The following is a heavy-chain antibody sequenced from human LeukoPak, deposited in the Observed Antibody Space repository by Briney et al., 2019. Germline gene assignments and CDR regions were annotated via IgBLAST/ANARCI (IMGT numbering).Heavy chain of an antibody. Sequence: GGSLRLSCAASGFTFSDYYMSWIRQAPRKGLEWVSHISSFSNFRSYADSVKGRFTISRDNAKNSLYLQVNSLRAEDTAVYYCARPTIAAAGNFEYWGQGTLVTVSS. V-gene: IGHV3-11*03. D-gene: IGHD6-13*01. CDR2: ISSFSNFR. CDR3: ARPTIAAAGNFEY. CDR1: GFTFSDYY. J-gene: IGHJ4*02.